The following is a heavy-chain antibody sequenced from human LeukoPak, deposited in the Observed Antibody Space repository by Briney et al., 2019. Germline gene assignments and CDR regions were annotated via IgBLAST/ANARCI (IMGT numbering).Heavy chain of an antibody. V-gene: IGHV3-15*01. J-gene: IGHJ4*02. CDR3: ARYYGDSGSQYYFDY. Sequence: GGSLRLSCVASGFTFSRHWMSWVRQAPGKGLEWVGRIKSKTDGGTTDYAAPVKGRFTISRDDSKNTLYLQMNSLKIEDTAVYYCARYYGDSGSQYYFDYWGQGTLVTVSS. CDR2: IKSKTDGGTT. D-gene: IGHD3-22*01. CDR1: GFTFSRHW.